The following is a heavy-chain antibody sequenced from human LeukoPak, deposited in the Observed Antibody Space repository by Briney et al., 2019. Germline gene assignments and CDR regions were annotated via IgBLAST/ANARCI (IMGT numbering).Heavy chain of an antibody. D-gene: IGHD4-17*01. CDR3: ARVKTTRGGFDP. CDR1: GGSISSYY. CDR2: IYYSGST. V-gene: IGHV4-59*01. J-gene: IGHJ5*02. Sequence: SETLSPTCTVSGGSISSYYWSWIRQPPGKGLEWIGYIYYSGSTNYNPSLKSRVTISVDTSKNQFSLKLSSVTAADTAVYYCARVKTTRGGFDPWGQGTLVTVSS.